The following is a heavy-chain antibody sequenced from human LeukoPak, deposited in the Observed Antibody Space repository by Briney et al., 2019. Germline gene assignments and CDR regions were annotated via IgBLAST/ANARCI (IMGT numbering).Heavy chain of an antibody. CDR3: ARRGGLYGSGSYRFDP. Sequence: GESLKISWKGSGYSFTTYWIGWVRQMPGKGLGWIGIIYPGDSDTRYSPSFQGQVPIPADKSISTAYLQWSTLKASDTAMYYCARRGGLYGSGSYRFDPWGQGTLVTVSS. CDR2: IYPGDSDT. CDR1: GYSFTTYW. J-gene: IGHJ5*02. D-gene: IGHD3-10*01. V-gene: IGHV5-51*01.